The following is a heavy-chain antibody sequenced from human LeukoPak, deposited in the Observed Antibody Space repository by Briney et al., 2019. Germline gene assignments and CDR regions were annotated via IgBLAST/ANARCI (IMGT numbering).Heavy chain of an antibody. CDR1: GFTFSTYE. CDR2: ISGSGGST. D-gene: IGHD1-26*01. Sequence: GGSLRLSCAASGFTFSTYEMNWVRQAPGKGLEWVSAISGSGGSTYYADSVKGRFTISRDNSKNTLYLQMNSLRAEDTAVYYCAKGAWGELLDFDYWGQGTLVTVSS. CDR3: AKGAWGELLDFDY. J-gene: IGHJ4*02. V-gene: IGHV3-23*01.